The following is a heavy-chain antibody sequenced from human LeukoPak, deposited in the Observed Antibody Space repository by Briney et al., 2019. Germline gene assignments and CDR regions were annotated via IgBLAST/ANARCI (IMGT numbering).Heavy chain of an antibody. Sequence: ASVKVSCKASGYTFTGYYMHWVRQAPGQGLAWMGWINPNSGGTNYAQKFQGRVTMTRDTSISTAYMELSRLRSDDTAVYYCARALKSSIAAPRDKFDPWGQGTLVTVSS. CDR3: ARALKSSIAAPRDKFDP. D-gene: IGHD6-6*01. J-gene: IGHJ5*02. CDR2: INPNSGGT. V-gene: IGHV1-2*02. CDR1: GYTFTGYY.